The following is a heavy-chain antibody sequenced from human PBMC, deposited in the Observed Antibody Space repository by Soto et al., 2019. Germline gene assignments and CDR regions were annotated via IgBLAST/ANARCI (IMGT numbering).Heavy chain of an antibody. CDR3: AKGLEDYDSGRPGFSMDG. Sequence: LRVACSASGFSFSSYGMHWVRQAPGKGLEWVAVISYDGSNKYYADSVKGRFTISGDNSKNTLYLHMNSRRAEGTAGYYCAKGLEDYDSGRPGFSMDGRGHGTTVTVSS. CDR1: GFSFSSYG. D-gene: IGHD5-12*01. CDR2: ISYDGSNK. V-gene: IGHV3-30*18. J-gene: IGHJ6*02.